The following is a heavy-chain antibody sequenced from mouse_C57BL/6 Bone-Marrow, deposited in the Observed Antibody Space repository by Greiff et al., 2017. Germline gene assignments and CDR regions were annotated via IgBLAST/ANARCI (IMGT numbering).Heavy chain of an antibody. CDR1: GFTFSDYY. V-gene: IGHV5-16*01. CDR2: INYDGSST. Sequence: EVKLVESEGGLVQPGSSMKLSCTASGFTFSDYYMAWVRQVPEKGLEWVANINYDGSSTYYLDSLKSRFIISRDNAKNILYLQMSSLKSEDTATYYCAREVLYGSSFFDYWGQGTTLTVSS. J-gene: IGHJ2*01. D-gene: IGHD1-1*01. CDR3: AREVLYGSSFFDY.